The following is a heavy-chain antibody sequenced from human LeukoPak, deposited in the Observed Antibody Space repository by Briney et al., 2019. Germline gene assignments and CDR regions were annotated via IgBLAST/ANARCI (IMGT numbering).Heavy chain of an antibody. CDR1: GFTIGDYA. Sequence: GGPLRLSCTASGFTIGDYAMSWVRQAPGKGLEWVGFIRSKAYGGNTEYAEAVKARFTISRDDSKSIAYLQMNSLKTEDTAVYYCTRDLNSGWNPLGAFDIWGQGTMVTVAS. V-gene: IGHV3-49*04. CDR2: IRSKAYGGNT. D-gene: IGHD6-19*01. J-gene: IGHJ3*02. CDR3: TRDLNSGWNPLGAFDI.